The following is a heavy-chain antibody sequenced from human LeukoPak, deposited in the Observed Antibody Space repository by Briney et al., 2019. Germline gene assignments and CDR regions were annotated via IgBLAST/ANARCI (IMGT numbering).Heavy chain of an antibody. CDR3: ARYIAAAGDDAFDI. J-gene: IGHJ3*02. V-gene: IGHV3-30*02. CDR2: IRYDGSNE. CDR1: GFTFSNYG. D-gene: IGHD6-13*01. Sequence: GGSLRLSCAASGFTFSNYGMHWVRQAPGKGLEWVSFIRYDGSNEYYADSVKGRFTISRDNAKNSLYLQMNSLRAEDTAVYYCARYIAAAGDDAFDIWGQGTMVTVSS.